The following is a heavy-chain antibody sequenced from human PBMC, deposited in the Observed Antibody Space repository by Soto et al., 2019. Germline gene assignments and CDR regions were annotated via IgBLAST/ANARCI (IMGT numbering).Heavy chain of an antibody. V-gene: IGHV1-46*01. J-gene: IGHJ5*02. CDR1: GYTFTSYY. Sequence: GASVKVSCKASGYTFTSYYMHWVRQAPGQGLEWMGIINPSSGSVNYAQKFQGRVTMTRDTSTSTVYMELSSLRSEDTAVYYCARGNRYCSSTSCYSGPPDPWGQGTLVNVSS. CDR2: INPSSGSV. CDR3: ARGNRYCSSTSCYSGPPDP. D-gene: IGHD2-2*01.